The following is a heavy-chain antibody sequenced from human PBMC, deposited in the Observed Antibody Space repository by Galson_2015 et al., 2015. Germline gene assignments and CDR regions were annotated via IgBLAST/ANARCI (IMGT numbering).Heavy chain of an antibody. Sequence: SLRLSCAASGFTFSTYWMHWVRQAPGKGLVWVSYVNNDGSSTIYADSVKGRFTISRDNAEYTVYLQMNSLRAEDTAVYYCARGWLGALDYWGRGALVTVSS. CDR1: GFTFSTYW. CDR3: ARGWLGALDY. CDR2: VNNDGSST. V-gene: IGHV3-74*01. J-gene: IGHJ4*02. D-gene: IGHD5-12*01.